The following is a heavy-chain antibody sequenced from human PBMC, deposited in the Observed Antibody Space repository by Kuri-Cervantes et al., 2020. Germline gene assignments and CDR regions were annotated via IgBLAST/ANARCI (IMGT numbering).Heavy chain of an antibody. CDR1: SGSITSIDYY. V-gene: IGHV4-39*01. Sequence: SETLSLTCTVSSGSITSIDYYWGWVRQPPGKGLEWIATLNSGGSRYYSPSLKSRVTMSADTSKNHFSLSLDSVTAADTAIYYCGRHREEDYYGSGISAYYFDSWGQGILVTVSS. CDR3: GRHREEDYYGSGISAYYFDS. J-gene: IGHJ4*02. D-gene: IGHD3-10*01. CDR2: LNSGGSR.